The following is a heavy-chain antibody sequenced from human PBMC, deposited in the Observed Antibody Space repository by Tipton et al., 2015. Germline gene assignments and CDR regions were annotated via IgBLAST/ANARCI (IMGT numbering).Heavy chain of an antibody. V-gene: IGHV6-1*01. CDR1: GDSVSSNTAG. CDR2: TYYRSKWNN. CDR3: AMGKSAWVSYCGMDV. Sequence: VKPSQTLSLTCAISGDSVSSNTAGWNWIRQSPSRGLEWLGRTYYRSKWNNDYAESVKSRITINPDTSRNQFSLHLNSVTPGDTAVYSCAMGKSAWVSYCGMDVWGQGPTVPVSS. J-gene: IGHJ6*02. D-gene: IGHD1-26*01.